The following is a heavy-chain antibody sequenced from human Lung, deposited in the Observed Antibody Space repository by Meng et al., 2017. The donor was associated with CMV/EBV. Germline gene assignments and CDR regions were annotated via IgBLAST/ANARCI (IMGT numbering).Heavy chain of an antibody. D-gene: IGHD6-13*01. J-gene: IGHJ6*02. V-gene: IGHV1-2*02. CDR1: GYTFTGYS. CDR2: MNPRTGAT. Sequence: ASVKVSCKASGYTFTGYSIHWVRQAPGQGLEWMGWMNPRTGATFSKQKYQGRVTMTRDTSISTVYMELSRLRPDDTAVYYCARLIAGTAFYYHGMDDWGQGTTVTVSS. CDR3: ARLIAGTAFYYHGMDD.